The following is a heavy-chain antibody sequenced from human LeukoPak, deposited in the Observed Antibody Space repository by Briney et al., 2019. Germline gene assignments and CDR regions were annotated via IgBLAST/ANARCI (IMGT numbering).Heavy chain of an antibody. CDR2: INTITGNP. CDR1: GYTFTSYA. CDR3: AAWDYGDL. V-gene: IGHV7-4-1*02. D-gene: IGHD3-16*01. J-gene: IGHJ4*02. Sequence: ASVKVSCKASGYTFTSYAMNWVRQAPGQGLEWMGWINTITGNPTYAQGFTGRFVFSLDTSVNTAYLQISSLKADDTAVYWCAAWDYGDLWGQGTLVTVSS.